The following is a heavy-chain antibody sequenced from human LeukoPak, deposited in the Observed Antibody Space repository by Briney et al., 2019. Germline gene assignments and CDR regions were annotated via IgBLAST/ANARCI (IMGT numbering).Heavy chain of an antibody. CDR1: GGSISSSNW. V-gene: IGHV4-4*02. J-gene: IGHJ4*02. Sequence: PSETLSLTCAVPGGSISSSNWWSWIRQPPGKGLEWIGEIYHSGSTNYNPSLKSRVTISVDKSKTQFSLKLSSVTAADTAVYYCARVLRSGSFHHAADYWGQGTLVTVSS. CDR2: IYHSGST. D-gene: IGHD1-26*01. CDR3: ARVLRSGSFHHAADY.